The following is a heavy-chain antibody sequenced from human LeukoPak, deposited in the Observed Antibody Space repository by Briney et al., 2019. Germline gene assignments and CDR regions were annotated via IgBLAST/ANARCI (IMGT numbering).Heavy chain of an antibody. D-gene: IGHD3-10*01. CDR3: ARDIITMVRGVTLDY. V-gene: IGHV3-48*01. CDR2: ISSSSSTI. J-gene: IGHJ4*02. Sequence: GGSLRLSCAASGFTFSSYSMNWVRQAPGKGLEWVSYISSSSSTIYYADSVKGRFTISRDNAKNSLYLQMNSLGAEDTAVYYCARDIITMVRGVTLDYWGQGTLVTVSS. CDR1: GFTFSSYS.